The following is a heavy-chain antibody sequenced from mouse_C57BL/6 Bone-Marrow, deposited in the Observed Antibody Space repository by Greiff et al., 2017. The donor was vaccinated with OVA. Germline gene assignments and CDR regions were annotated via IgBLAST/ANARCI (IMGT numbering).Heavy chain of an antibody. D-gene: IGHD1-1*01. Sequence: QVQLQQSGAELVKPGASVKMSCKASGYTFTSYWITWVKQRPGQGLEWIGDIYPGSGSTNYNEKFKSKYTLTVDTSSSTAYMQLSSLTSEDSAVYYCARLRGNLLLRYWYFDVWGTGTTGTVSS. J-gene: IGHJ1*03. CDR1: GYTFTSYW. V-gene: IGHV1-55*01. CDR3: ARLRGNLLLRYWYFDV. CDR2: IYPGSGST.